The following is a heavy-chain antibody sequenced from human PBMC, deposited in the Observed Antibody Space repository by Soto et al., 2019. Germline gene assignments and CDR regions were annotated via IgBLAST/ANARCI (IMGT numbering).Heavy chain of an antibody. CDR3: AGNGSSWYGAFDI. D-gene: IGHD6-13*01. CDR1: GFTFSSYS. Sequence: GGSLRLSCAASGFTFSSYSMNWVRQAPGKGLEWVSSISSSSSYIYYADSVKGRFTISRDNAKNSLYLQMNSLRAEDMAVYYCAGNGSSWYGAFDIWGQGTMVTVSS. CDR2: ISSSSSYI. J-gene: IGHJ3*02. V-gene: IGHV3-21*01.